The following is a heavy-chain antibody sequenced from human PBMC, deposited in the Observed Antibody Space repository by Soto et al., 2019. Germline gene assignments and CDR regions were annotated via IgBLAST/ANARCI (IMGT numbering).Heavy chain of an antibody. D-gene: IGHD3-3*01. CDR1: GFTFSSSA. CDR2: ISYDGSNK. V-gene: IGHV3-30-3*01. Sequence: PGGSLRLSCAASGFTFSSSAMHWVRQAPGKGLEWVAVISYDGSNKYYADSVKGRFTISRDNSKNTLYLQMNSLRAEDTAVYYCARDKRDLRFLEWSYYFDYWGQGTLVTVSS. J-gene: IGHJ4*02. CDR3: ARDKRDLRFLEWSYYFDY.